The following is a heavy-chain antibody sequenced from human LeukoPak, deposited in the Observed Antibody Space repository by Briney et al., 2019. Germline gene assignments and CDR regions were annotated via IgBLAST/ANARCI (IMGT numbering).Heavy chain of an antibody. V-gene: IGHV1-2*06. D-gene: IGHD3-10*01. CDR3: ARDLGVLLWFGELMDV. Sequence: ASVKVSCKASGYTFTGYYMHWVRQAPGQGLEWMGRINPNSGGTNYAQKFQGRVTMTRDTSISTAYMELSRLRSDDTAVYYCARDLGVLLWFGELMDVWGQGTTVTVSS. CDR2: INPNSGGT. CDR1: GYTFTGYY. J-gene: IGHJ6*02.